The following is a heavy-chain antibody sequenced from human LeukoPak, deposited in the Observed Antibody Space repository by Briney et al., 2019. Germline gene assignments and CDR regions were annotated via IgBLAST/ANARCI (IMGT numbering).Heavy chain of an antibody. CDR3: TGVFDY. J-gene: IGHJ4*02. D-gene: IGHD2-8*01. V-gene: IGHV3-74*01. Sequence: PGGSLRLSCAGSGLTFSSYWVHRVRQAPGTGLVWVSGINPDGGATFYADSVRGRFTISRDNAKSTVFLQMNSLRAEDTAVYFCTGVFDYWGQGTLVTVSS. CDR2: INPDGGAT. CDR1: GLTFSSYW.